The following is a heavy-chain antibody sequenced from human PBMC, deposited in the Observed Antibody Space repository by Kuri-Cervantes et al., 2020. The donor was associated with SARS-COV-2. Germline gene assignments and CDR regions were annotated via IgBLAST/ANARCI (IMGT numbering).Heavy chain of an antibody. Sequence: SETLSLTCTVSGGSISSGGYYWSWIRQHPGKGLEWIGYIYYSGSTYYNPSLESRVTISVDTSKNQFSLKLSSVTAADTAVYYCARDIRGYSYGPYYFDYWGQGTLVTVSS. CDR1: GGSISSGGYY. V-gene: IGHV4-31*03. CDR3: ARDIRGYSYGPYYFDY. CDR2: IYYSGST. D-gene: IGHD5-18*01. J-gene: IGHJ4*02.